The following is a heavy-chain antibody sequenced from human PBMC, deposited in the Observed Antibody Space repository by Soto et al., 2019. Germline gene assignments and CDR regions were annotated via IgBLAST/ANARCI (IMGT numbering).Heavy chain of an antibody. D-gene: IGHD3-22*01. V-gene: IGHV4-4*02. CDR3: ARTIYDSSGYYFDY. CDR1: SGSISSSNL. CDR2: IYHSGST. Sequence: SETLSLTCAVSSGSISSSNLWTCVRQPPGKGLEWIGEIYHSGSTNYNPSLKSRVTISVDKSKNQFSLKLSSVTAADTAVYYCARTIYDSSGYYFDYWGQGTLVTVYS. J-gene: IGHJ4*02.